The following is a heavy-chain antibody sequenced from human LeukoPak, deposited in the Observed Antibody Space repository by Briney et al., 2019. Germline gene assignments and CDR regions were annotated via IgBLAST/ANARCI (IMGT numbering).Heavy chain of an antibody. J-gene: IGHJ4*02. Sequence: GGSLRLSCVASGFTFDDYAMHWVRQAPGKGLEWVSGISWNSGSIGYADSVKGRFTISRDNAKNSLYLQMNSLRAEDTALYYCAKDKSIVATNDIDYWGQGTLVTVSS. D-gene: IGHD5-12*01. V-gene: IGHV3-9*01. CDR2: ISWNSGSI. CDR1: GFTFDDYA. CDR3: AKDKSIVATNDIDY.